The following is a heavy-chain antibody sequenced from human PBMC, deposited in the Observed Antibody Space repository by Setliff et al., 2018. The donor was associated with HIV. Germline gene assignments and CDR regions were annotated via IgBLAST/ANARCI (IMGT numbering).Heavy chain of an antibody. Sequence: SVKVSCKASGYTFTDYYIHWVRQAPGQGLEWMGRIYPNTGGTNYAQKFQGRVTMTRDTSISTAYMELSRLRSDDTAVYYCARSTTADWGQGTMVTVSS. CDR3: ARSTTAD. CDR1: GYTFTDYY. V-gene: IGHV1-2*06. J-gene: IGHJ4*02. D-gene: IGHD4-17*01. CDR2: IYPNTGGT.